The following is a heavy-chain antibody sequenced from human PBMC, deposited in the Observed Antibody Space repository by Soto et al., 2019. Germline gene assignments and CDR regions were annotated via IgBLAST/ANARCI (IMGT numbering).Heavy chain of an antibody. J-gene: IGHJ4*02. CDR1: GSSISDDTYY. CDR2: IYYSGTS. V-gene: IGHV4-39*07. D-gene: IGHD3-10*01. Sequence: SETLSLTCTVSGSSISDDTYYWGWIRQPPGKGLEWIGSIYYSGTSYYTPSLKSRVTISVDTSKKQFSLMLTSVTAADTAVYYCARAIGWFGELLGGYYFDYWGQGTLVTVSS. CDR3: ARAIGWFGELLGGYYFDY.